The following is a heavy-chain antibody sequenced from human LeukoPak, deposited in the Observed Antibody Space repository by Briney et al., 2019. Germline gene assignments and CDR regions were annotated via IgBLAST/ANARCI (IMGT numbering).Heavy chain of an antibody. D-gene: IGHD4-17*01. CDR2: IYPGDSDT. J-gene: IGHJ6*04. CDR3: ARRNGDYYYGMDV. Sequence: GESLKISCKGSGYSFTSYWVGWVRQMPGKGLEWMGIIYPGDSDTRYSPSFQGQVTISADKSISTAYLQWSSLKASGTAMYYCARRNGDYYYGMDVWGKGTTVTVSS. V-gene: IGHV5-51*01. CDR1: GYSFTSYW.